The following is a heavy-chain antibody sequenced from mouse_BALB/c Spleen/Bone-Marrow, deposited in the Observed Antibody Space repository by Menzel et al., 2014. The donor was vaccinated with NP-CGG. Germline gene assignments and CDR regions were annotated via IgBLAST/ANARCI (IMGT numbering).Heavy chain of an antibody. CDR3: ARERDGYFRDAMDY. CDR2: INSNGGST. Sequence: DVMLVESGGGLVQPGGSLKLSCAASGLTFSSYGMSWVRQTPDKRLGLVATINSNGGSTYYPDSVKGRFTISRDNAKNTLYLQMSSLKSEDTAMYYCARERDGYFRDAMDYWGQGTSVTVSS. D-gene: IGHD2-3*01. J-gene: IGHJ4*01. CDR1: GLTFSSYG. V-gene: IGHV5-6-3*01.